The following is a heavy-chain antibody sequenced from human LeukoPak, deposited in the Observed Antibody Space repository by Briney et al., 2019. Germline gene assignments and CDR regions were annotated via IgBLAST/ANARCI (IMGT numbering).Heavy chain of an antibody. J-gene: IGHJ4*02. V-gene: IGHV3-23*01. Sequence: RPGGSLRLSCAASGFTFSSYAMSWVRQAPGKGLEWVSAISGSGGSTYYADSVRGRFTISRDNSKNTLYLQMNSLRAEDTAVYYCGSDYYDSSGLNTGFDYWGQGTLVTVSS. CDR3: GSDYYDSSGLNTGFDY. CDR2: ISGSGGST. CDR1: GFTFSSYA. D-gene: IGHD3-22*01.